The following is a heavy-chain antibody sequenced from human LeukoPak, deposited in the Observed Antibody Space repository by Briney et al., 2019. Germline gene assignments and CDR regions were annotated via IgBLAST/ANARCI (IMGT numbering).Heavy chain of an antibody. V-gene: IGHV3-30*04. Sequence: QSGGSLRLSCAASGFTFSMHWVRQAPGKGLEWVAVVSWNESNKYYADSVKGRFTISRDNSKNTLYLQMNSLRTEDTALYFCVRSPSSVWTGDFGDCWSQGTLVIVSS. CDR2: VSWNESNK. J-gene: IGHJ4*02. CDR1: GFTFS. CDR3: VRSPSSVWTGDFGDC. D-gene: IGHD6-19*01.